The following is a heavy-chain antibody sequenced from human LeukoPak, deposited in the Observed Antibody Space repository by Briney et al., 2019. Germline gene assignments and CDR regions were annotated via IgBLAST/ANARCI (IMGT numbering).Heavy chain of an antibody. Sequence: ASVKVSCKASGGTFSSYAISWVRQAPGQGLEWMGGIIPIFGTANYAQKFQGRVTITADESTSTAYMELSSLRSEDTAVYYCAISAVGASGQGAFDIWGQGTMVTVSS. CDR2: IIPIFGTA. CDR1: GGTFSSYA. D-gene: IGHD1-26*01. V-gene: IGHV1-69*13. CDR3: AISAVGASGQGAFDI. J-gene: IGHJ3*02.